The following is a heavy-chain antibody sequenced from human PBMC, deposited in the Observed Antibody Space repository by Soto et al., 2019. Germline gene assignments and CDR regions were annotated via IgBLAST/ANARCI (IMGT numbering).Heavy chain of an antibody. D-gene: IGHD2-8*01. V-gene: IGHV4-59*01. Sequence: PSETLSLTSTVSGGSISSYYWSWIRQPPGKGLEWIGYIYYSGSTNYNPSLTSRVTISVDTSKNQFSLKLSSVTAADTAVYYCACMANDVSDISGQGTMDTLSS. J-gene: IGHJ3*02. CDR2: IYYSGST. CDR1: GGSISSYY. CDR3: ACMANDVSDI.